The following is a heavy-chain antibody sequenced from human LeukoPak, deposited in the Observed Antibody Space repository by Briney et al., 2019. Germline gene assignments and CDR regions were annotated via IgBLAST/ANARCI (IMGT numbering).Heavy chain of an antibody. V-gene: IGHV1-8*01. D-gene: IGHD4-17*01. CDR2: MNPNSGNT. CDR3: ARGSLNGDYVVY. Sequence: ASVTVSCKASGYTFTSYDINWVRQATGQGLEWMGWMNPNSGNTGYAQKFQGRVTMTRNTSISTAYMELSSLRSEDTAVYYCARGSLNGDYVVYWGQGTLVTVSS. CDR1: GYTFTSYD. J-gene: IGHJ4*02.